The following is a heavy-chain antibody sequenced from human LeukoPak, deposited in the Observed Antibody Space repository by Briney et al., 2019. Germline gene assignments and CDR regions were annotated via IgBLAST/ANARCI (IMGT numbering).Heavy chain of an antibody. Sequence: GGSLRLSCAPSGLTFSSYGMQWVRQAPAKGLEWVAVISYVGSNKYYADSVKGRFTISRDNSKNTLYLQMNSLIAEDTAVNYGAKDEGPYCSGGSCIHLDYWGQGTLVTVSS. CDR3: AKDEGPYCSGGSCIHLDY. CDR1: GLTFSSYG. J-gene: IGHJ4*02. CDR2: ISYVGSNK. V-gene: IGHV3-30*18. D-gene: IGHD2-15*01.